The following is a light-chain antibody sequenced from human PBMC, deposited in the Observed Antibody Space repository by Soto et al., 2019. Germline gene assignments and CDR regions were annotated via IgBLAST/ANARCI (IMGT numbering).Light chain of an antibody. CDR1: RSISSSY. V-gene: IGKV3D-20*02. CDR3: QQRSNWPWT. CDR2: GAS. J-gene: IGKJ1*01. Sequence: TVLTESPGTLSLSPGDRATLSCRASRSISSSYLAWYQQKPGQAPRLLIYGASNRASGIPDRFSGSGSGTGFTLTISSLEPDDFAVYYCQQRSNWPWTFGQGTKVDIK.